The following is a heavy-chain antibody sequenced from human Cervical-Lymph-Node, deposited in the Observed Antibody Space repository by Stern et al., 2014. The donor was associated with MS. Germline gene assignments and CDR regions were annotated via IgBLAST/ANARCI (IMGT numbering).Heavy chain of an antibody. CDR2: IYHSGST. CDR1: GGSISSGGYS. Sequence: QLQLQESGSGLVKPSQTLSLTCAVSGGSISSGGYSWSWIRQPPGKGLEWIGYIYHSGSTYYNPSLKSRVTIAVDRSKNQFSLKLSSVTAADTAVYYCARSSVTTPNAFDIWGQGTMVTVSS. J-gene: IGHJ3*02. CDR3: ARSSVTTPNAFDI. D-gene: IGHD4-17*01. V-gene: IGHV4-30-2*01.